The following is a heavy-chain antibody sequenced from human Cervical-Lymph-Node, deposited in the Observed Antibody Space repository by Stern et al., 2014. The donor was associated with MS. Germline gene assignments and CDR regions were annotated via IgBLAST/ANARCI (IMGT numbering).Heavy chain of an antibody. CDR2: IYPADPNT. CDR1: GYSFHSYW. V-gene: IGHV5-51*01. Sequence: EVQLVQSGAEVRKPGESLKISCKGSGYSFHSYWIGWVRQMPGKGLEWMEIIYPADPNTRYSPSFQGPVTISADESTSTAYLQWRSLKASDTAIYYCARRAYRGYDAFDLDYWGQGTLVSVSS. D-gene: IGHD5-12*01. J-gene: IGHJ4*02. CDR3: ARRAYRGYDAFDLDY.